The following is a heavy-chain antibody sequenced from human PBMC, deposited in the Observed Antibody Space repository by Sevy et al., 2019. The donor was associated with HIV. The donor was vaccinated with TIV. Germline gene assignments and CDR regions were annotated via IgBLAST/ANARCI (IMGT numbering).Heavy chain of an antibody. J-gene: IGHJ3*02. CDR1: GFTFSSYS. V-gene: IGHV3-21*01. CDR2: ISSSSSYI. CDR3: ARYYVELGAAGNIMITFGGVNDAFDI. Sequence: GSLRLSCAASGFTFSSYSMNWVRQAPGKGLEWVSSISSSSSYIYYADSVKGRFTISRDNAKNSLYLQMNSLRAEDTAVYYCARYYVELGAAGNIMITFGGVNDAFDIWGQGTMVTVSS. D-gene: IGHD3-16*01.